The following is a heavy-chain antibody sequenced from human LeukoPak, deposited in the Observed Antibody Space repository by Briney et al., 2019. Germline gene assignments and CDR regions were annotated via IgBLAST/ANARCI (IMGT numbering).Heavy chain of an antibody. CDR1: GFTFSSYS. Sequence: GGSLRLSCAASGFTFSSYSMNWVRQAPGKGLEWLSYISSSSSTIYSADSVKGRFTISRDNAKNSLYLQMNSLRDEDTAVYYCARRGYGSSGYTNWFDPWGQGTLVTVSS. CDR3: ARRGYGSSGYTNWFDP. V-gene: IGHV3-48*02. J-gene: IGHJ5*02. D-gene: IGHD3-22*01. CDR2: ISSSSSTI.